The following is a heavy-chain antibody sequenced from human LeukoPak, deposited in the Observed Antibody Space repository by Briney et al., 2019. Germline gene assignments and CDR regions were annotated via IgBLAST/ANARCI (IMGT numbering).Heavy chain of an antibody. D-gene: IGHD3-22*01. CDR2: IYHSGST. CDR1: GGSISSSNW. V-gene: IGHV4-4*02. Sequence: SETLSLTCAVSGGSISSSNWWSWVRQPPGKGLEWIGEIYHSGSTNYNPSLKSRVTISVDRSKNQFSLKLSSVTAADTAVYYCARRVVVALYGMDVWGQGTTVTVSS. J-gene: IGHJ6*02. CDR3: ARRVVVALYGMDV.